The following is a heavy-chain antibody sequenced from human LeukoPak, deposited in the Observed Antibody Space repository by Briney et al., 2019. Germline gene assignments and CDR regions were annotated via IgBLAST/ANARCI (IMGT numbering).Heavy chain of an antibody. V-gene: IGHV3-53*01. CDR1: GFSVSNYY. J-gene: IGHJ4*02. D-gene: IGHD3-22*01. Sequence: GGSLRLSCAASGFSVSNYYMSWVRQAPGKGLEWVSVIYSGGNTYYTDSVKGRFTISRDNPKNTVFLQMGSLRGVDTAVYYCARCYYDGSGFYYYFDYWGQGTLVTVSS. CDR2: IYSGGNT. CDR3: ARCYYDGSGFYYYFDY.